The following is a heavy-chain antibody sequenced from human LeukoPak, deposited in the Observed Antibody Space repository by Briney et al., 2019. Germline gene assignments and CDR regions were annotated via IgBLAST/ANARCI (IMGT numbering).Heavy chain of an antibody. J-gene: IGHJ5*02. V-gene: IGHV4-59*12. CDR3: ARRPRGVMIP. CDR2: IYYSGST. CDR1: GGSISSYY. D-gene: IGHD3-10*01. Sequence: PSETLSLTCTVSGGSISSYYWSCIRQPPGKGLEWVGYIYYSGSTNYNPSLKSRVTISVDKSKNQFSLKLSSVTAADTAVYYCARRPRGVMIPWGQGTLVTVSS.